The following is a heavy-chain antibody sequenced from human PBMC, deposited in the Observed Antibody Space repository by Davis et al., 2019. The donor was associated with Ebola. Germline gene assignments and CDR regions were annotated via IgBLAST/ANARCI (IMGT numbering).Heavy chain of an antibody. V-gene: IGHV3-7*01. CDR2: IKQDGSEK. Sequence: PGGSLRLSCAASGFTFSSYAMRWVRQAPGKGLEWVANIKQDGSEKYYVDSVKGRFTISRDNAKNSLYLQMNSLRAEDTAVYYCARGIAALYNWFDPWGQGTLVTVSS. CDR1: GFTFSSYA. CDR3: ARGIAALYNWFDP. J-gene: IGHJ5*02. D-gene: IGHD6-13*01.